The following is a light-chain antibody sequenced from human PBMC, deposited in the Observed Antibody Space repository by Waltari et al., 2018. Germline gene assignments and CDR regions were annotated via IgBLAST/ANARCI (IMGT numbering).Light chain of an antibody. J-gene: IGKJ2*01. CDR2: GAS. V-gene: IGKV3-15*01. CDR1: QSISSN. Sequence: EIVMTQSPATLSVSPGERATLSRRASQSISSNLAWYQQQPGQAPRLLIYGASTRATGIPARFSGSGSGTEFTLTISSLQSEDFALYYCQQYDVWPPYTFGQGTKLEIK. CDR3: QQYDVWPPYT.